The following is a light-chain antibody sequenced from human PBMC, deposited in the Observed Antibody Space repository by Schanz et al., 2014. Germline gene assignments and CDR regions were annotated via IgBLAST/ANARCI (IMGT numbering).Light chain of an antibody. V-gene: IGKV3-20*01. CDR2: GSS. CDR1: QSISSSY. CDR3: QHYGYKRWT. Sequence: EIVLTQSPDTLSLSPGERATLSCRASQSISSSYLAWYQQKPGQAPRLLIYGSSTRATGIPDRFSGSGSGTDFTLTISRLEPEDFAVYFCQHYGYKRWTFGQGTKVEI. J-gene: IGKJ1*01.